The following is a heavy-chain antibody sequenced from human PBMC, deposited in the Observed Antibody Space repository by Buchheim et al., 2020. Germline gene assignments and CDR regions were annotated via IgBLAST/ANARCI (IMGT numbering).Heavy chain of an antibody. CDR2: ISAYNGHT. Sequence: QVQLVQSGAEVKKPGASVKVSCKASGYTFTSYSISWVRQAPGQGLEWMGWISAYNGHTHYAQKVQGRFTLTTDKSTSTAYMELRSLRPDDTAVYYWARLQRGWPLEHGMDVWGQGTT. D-gene: IGHD4-11*01. J-gene: IGHJ6*02. CDR1: GYTFTSYS. V-gene: IGHV1-18*01. CDR3: ARLQRGWPLEHGMDV.